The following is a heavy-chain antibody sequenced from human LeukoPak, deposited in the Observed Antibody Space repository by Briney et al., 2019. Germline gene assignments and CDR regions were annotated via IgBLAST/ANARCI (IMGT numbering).Heavy chain of an antibody. Sequence: GRSLRLSCAASGFTFSSYAMHWVRQAPGKGLEWVAVISYDESNKYYADSVKGRFTISRDNSKNTLYLQMNSLRAEDTAVYYCARDGASVGYSSGWYVGDFDYWGQGTLVTVSS. V-gene: IGHV3-30*04. D-gene: IGHD6-19*01. CDR2: ISYDESNK. J-gene: IGHJ4*02. CDR3: ARDGASVGYSSGWYVGDFDY. CDR1: GFTFSSYA.